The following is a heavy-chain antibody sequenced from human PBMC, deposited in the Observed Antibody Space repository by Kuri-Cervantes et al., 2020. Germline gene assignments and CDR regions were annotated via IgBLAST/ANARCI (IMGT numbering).Heavy chain of an antibody. CDR2: IYTSGST. V-gene: IGHV4-61*02. J-gene: IGHJ5*02. D-gene: IGHD3-22*01. CDR1: GGSISSGSYY. Sequence: SETLSPTCTVSGGSISSGSYYWSWIRQPAGKGLEWIGRIYTSGSTNYNPSLKSRVTISVDTSKNQFSLKLSSVTAADTAVYYCARDDHYDSSGYNWFDPWGQGTLVTVSS. CDR3: ARDDHYDSSGYNWFDP.